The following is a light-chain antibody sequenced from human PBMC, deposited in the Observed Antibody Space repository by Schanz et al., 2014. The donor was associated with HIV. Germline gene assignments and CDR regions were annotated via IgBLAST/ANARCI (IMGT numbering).Light chain of an antibody. CDR2: DVS. V-gene: IGLV2-14*03. CDR3: TSYTSSMTLHVL. Sequence: QSVLTQPASVSGSPGQSVTISCTGTSADVGAYNYVSWYQQRPGRAPKLMISDVSSRPSGVSSRFSGSKSGNTASLTISGLQAEDEADYYCTSYTSSMTLHVLFGGGTKLTVL. CDR1: SADVGAYNY. J-gene: IGLJ2*01.